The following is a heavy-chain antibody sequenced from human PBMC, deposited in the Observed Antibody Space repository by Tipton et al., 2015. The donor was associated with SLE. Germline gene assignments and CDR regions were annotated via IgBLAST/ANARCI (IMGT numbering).Heavy chain of an antibody. D-gene: IGHD2/OR15-2a*01. CDR1: GGSISSSNW. CDR2: IYHSGST. CDR3: ARSKSTSGGFDY. V-gene: IGHV4-4*02. Sequence: TLSLTCAVSGGSISSSNWWTWVRQPPGKGLEWIGEIYHSGSTNYNPSLKSRVTISVDTSKNQFSLKLSSVTAADTAVYYCARSKSTSGGFDYWGQGTLVTVSS. J-gene: IGHJ4*02.